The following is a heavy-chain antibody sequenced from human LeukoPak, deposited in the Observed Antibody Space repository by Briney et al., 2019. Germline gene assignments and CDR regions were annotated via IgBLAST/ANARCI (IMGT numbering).Heavy chain of an antibody. Sequence: GGSLRLSCEASGSTFDNYAMSWVRQAPGKGLEWVSTIGISAGSTYYADAVKGRFTISRDNSKKTVILQMNRLRGEDTAVYYXXXDRXXXTIGDAXGXWGQGXXXAVXS. CDR1: GSTFDNYA. D-gene: IGHD3-3*01. V-gene: IGHV3-23*01. J-gene: IGHJ3*01. CDR2: IGISAGST. CDR3: XXDRXXXTIGDAXGX.